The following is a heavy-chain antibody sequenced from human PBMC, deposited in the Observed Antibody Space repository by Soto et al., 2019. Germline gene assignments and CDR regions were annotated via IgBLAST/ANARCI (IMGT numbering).Heavy chain of an antibody. V-gene: IGHV1-2*04. CDR3: ARRLGAAGDYFYGLDV. J-gene: IGHJ6*02. D-gene: IGHD6-25*01. CDR1: GYTFTEYY. CDR2: ISPNSGRT. Sequence: GASVKVSCKASGYTFTEYYIHWVRQVPGRGLEWMGWISPNSGRTKSAQKFQGWVTMTEDTSIATVYMELNGLKSDDTAIYFCARRLGAAGDYFYGLDVWGQGTAVTVSS.